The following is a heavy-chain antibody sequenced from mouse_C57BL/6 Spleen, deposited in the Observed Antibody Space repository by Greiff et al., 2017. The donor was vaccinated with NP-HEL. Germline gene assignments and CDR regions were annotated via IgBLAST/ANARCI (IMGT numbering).Heavy chain of an antibody. J-gene: IGHJ4*01. V-gene: IGHV1-18*01. CDR3: ARYGNYDHYYAMDY. CDR2: IIPTNGGT. CDR1: GYTFTDSN. Sequence: FQLHQSGPELVKPGASVKIPCKASGYTFTDSNMDGGKQSHGKSLEWIGDIIPTNGGTIYNQKFKGKATLTVDKSSSTAYMELRSLTSEDTAVYYCARYGNYDHYYAMDYWGQGTSVTVSS. D-gene: IGHD2-1*01.